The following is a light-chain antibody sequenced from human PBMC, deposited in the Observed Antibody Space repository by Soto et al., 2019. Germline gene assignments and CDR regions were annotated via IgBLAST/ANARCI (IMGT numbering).Light chain of an antibody. CDR1: SSDVGGYNY. CDR2: DVS. CDR3: SSYTSSSTEV. V-gene: IGLV2-14*01. J-gene: IGLJ2*01. Sequence: QSVLTQPASVSGSPGQSITISCTGTSSDVGGYNYVSWYQQHPGKAPKLMIYDVSNRPSGGSNRFSGSKSGNTASLTISGLQAEDEADYYCSSYTSSSTEVFGGGTQLTVL.